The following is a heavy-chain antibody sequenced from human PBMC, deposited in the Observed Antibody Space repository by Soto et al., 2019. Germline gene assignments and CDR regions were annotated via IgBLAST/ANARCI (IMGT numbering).Heavy chain of an antibody. CDR1: GFTFSSYA. CDR2: ISYDGSNK. D-gene: IGHD1-1*01. Sequence: PGGSLRLSCAASGFTFSSYAMHWVRQAPGKGLEWVAVISYDGSNKYYADSVKGRFTISRDNSKNTLYLQMNSLRAEDTAIYYCAYRTGFDYWGQGTLVTVSS. V-gene: IGHV3-30-3*01. J-gene: IGHJ4*02. CDR3: AYRTGFDY.